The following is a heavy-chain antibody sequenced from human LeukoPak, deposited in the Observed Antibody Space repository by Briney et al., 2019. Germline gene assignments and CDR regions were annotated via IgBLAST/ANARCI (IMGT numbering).Heavy chain of an antibody. J-gene: IGHJ4*02. D-gene: IGHD2-2*01. CDR2: ISAYNGNT. CDR3: ARVPNPYCSSTSCYYLTFDY. V-gene: IGHV1-18*01. CDR1: GYTFTSYG. Sequence: ASVKVSCKASGYTFTSYGISWVRQAPGQGLEWMGWISAYNGNTNYAQKLQGRVTMTTDTSTSTAYMELRSLRSDDTAVYYCARVPNPYCSSTSCYYLTFDYWGQGTLVTVSS.